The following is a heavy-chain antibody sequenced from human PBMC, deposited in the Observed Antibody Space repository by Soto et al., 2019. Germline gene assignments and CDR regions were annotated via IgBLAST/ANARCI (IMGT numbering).Heavy chain of an antibody. D-gene: IGHD6-19*01. J-gene: IGHJ4*02. CDR2: ISAYNGNT. CDR1: GYTFTSYG. Sequence: GASVKVSSKASGYTFTSYGISWVRQAPGQGLEWMGWISAYNGNTNYAQKLQGRVTMTTDTSTSTAYMELRSLRSDDTAVYYCARDRVVIAVAGNFDFWGQGTLVTVSS. CDR3: ARDRVVIAVAGNFDF. V-gene: IGHV1-18*01.